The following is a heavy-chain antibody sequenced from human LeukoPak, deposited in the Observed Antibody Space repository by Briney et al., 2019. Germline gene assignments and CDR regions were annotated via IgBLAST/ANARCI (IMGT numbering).Heavy chain of an antibody. J-gene: IGHJ3*02. D-gene: IGHD1/OR15-1a*01. CDR1: GGSISSYY. CDR3: ARDRGEQDAFDI. V-gene: IGHV4-39*07. Sequence: RSSETLSLTCTVSGGSISSYYWSWIRQPPGKGLEWIGSIYYSGSTYYNPSLKSRVTISVDTSKNQFSLKLSSVTAADTAVYYCARDRGEQDAFDIWGQGTMVTVSS. CDR2: IYYSGST.